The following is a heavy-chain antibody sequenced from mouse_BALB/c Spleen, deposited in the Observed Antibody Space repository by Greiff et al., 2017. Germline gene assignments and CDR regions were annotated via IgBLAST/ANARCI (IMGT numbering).Heavy chain of an antibody. Sequence: EVMLVESGGGLVKPGGSLKLSCAASGFAFSSYDMSWVRQTPEKRLEWVAYISSGGGSTYYPDTVKGRFTISRDNAKNTLYLQMSSLKSEDTAMYYCARRSGNYYWYFDVWGAGTTVTVSS. V-gene: IGHV5-12-1*01. J-gene: IGHJ1*01. D-gene: IGHD2-1*01. CDR2: ISSGGGST. CDR3: ARRSGNYYWYFDV. CDR1: GFAFSSYD.